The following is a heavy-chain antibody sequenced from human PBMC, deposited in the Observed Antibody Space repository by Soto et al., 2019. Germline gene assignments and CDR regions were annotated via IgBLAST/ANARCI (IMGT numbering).Heavy chain of an antibody. CDR1: GFTFSSYA. J-gene: IGHJ6*02. V-gene: IGHV3-23*01. CDR3: AKEDYRYYYGMDV. D-gene: IGHD3-16*02. Sequence: EVQLLESGGGLVQPGGSLRLSCAASGFTFSSYAMSWVRQAPGKGLEWVSAISGSGGSTYYADSVKGRFTISRDNSRNTLYLQMNSLRAEDTAVYYGAKEDYRYYYGMDVWGQGTTVTVSS. CDR2: ISGSGGST.